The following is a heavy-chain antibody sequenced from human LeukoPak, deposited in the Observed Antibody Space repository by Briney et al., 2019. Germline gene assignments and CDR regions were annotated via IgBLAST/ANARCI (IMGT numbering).Heavy chain of an antibody. Sequence: SSETLSLTCAVYGGSFSGYYWSWIRQPPGKGLEWIGEINHSGSTNYNPSLKSRVTISVDTSKNQFSLKLSSVTAADTAVYYCARGRMTTVTTAFDPWGQGTQVTVSS. CDR2: INHSGST. J-gene: IGHJ5*02. D-gene: IGHD4-17*01. CDR3: ARGRMTTVTTAFDP. CDR1: GGSFSGYY. V-gene: IGHV4-34*01.